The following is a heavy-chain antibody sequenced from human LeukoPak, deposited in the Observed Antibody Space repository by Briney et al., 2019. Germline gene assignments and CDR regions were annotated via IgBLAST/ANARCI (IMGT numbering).Heavy chain of an antibody. CDR1: GGSISSSSFY. V-gene: IGHV4-39*07. J-gene: IGHJ3*02. Sequence: SETLSLSCTVSGGSISSSSFYWGWIRQPPGKGLEWIGSIYYSGTTYYNPSLTSRVTISVDTSKNQFSLKLSSVTAADTAVYYCARGLDTNDWSDAFDIWGQGTMVTVSS. CDR2: IYYSGTT. CDR3: ARGLDTNDWSDAFDI. D-gene: IGHD2-21*01.